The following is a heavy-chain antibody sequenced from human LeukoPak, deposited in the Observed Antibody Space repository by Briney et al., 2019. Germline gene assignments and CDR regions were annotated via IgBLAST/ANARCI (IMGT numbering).Heavy chain of an antibody. J-gene: IGHJ5*02. CDR3: ARGIITIFGVVITPGRNWFDP. CDR2: INHSGST. CDR1: GGSFSGYY. D-gene: IGHD3-3*01. V-gene: IGHV4-34*01. Sequence: SETLSLTCAVYGGSFSGYYWSWIRQPPGKGLEWIGEINHSGSTNYNPSLKSRVTISVDTSKNQFSLKLSSVTAADTAVYYCARGIITIFGVVITPGRNWFDPWGQGTLVTVSS.